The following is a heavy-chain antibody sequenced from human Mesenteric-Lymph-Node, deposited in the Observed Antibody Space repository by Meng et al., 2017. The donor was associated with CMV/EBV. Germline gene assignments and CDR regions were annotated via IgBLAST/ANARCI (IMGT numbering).Heavy chain of an antibody. J-gene: IGHJ5*02. V-gene: IGHV4-59*01. D-gene: IGHD1-7*01. Sequence: SETLSLTCTVSGGSISTYYWSWIRQPPQKGLEWIGYIYYSGSTNYNPSLKSRVTISVDTSKNQFSLKLSSVTAADTAVYYCARDITGTDWFDPWGQGTLVTVSS. CDR3: ARDITGTDWFDP. CDR2: IYYSGST. CDR1: GGSISTYY.